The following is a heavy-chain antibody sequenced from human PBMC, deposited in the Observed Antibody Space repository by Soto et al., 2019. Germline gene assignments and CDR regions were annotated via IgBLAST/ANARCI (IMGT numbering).Heavy chain of an antibody. D-gene: IGHD6-19*01. CDR1: GFTLSSYA. V-gene: IGHV3-30-3*01. CDR3: AREVEYTSAFGISSSFDY. Sequence: PGGSLRLSCAASGFTLSSYAIHWVRQAPGKGLEWVTVISKGGSNLYFADSVKGRFTISRDNSKNTLYLQMNSLRSEDTAVYYCAREVEYTSAFGISSSFDYWGQGTLVTV. J-gene: IGHJ4*02. CDR2: ISKGGSNL.